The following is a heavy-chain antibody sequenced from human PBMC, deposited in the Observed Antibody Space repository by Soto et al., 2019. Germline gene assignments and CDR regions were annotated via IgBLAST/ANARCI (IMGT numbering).Heavy chain of an antibody. Sequence: ASVKVSCKASGYTFTNYAIHWVRQARGQSLEWMGWINVGNGNTKYSQKFQGRVTITRDTSASTAYMELSSLSSEDTAVYYCARDAIATFGGVIVMRVWFDPWGQGTLVTVSS. D-gene: IGHD3-16*02. CDR1: GYTFTNYA. J-gene: IGHJ5*02. CDR3: ARDAIATFGGVIVMRVWFDP. CDR2: INVGNGNT. V-gene: IGHV1-3*01.